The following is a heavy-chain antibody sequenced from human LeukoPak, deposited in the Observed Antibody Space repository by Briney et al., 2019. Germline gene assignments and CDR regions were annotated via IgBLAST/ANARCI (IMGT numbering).Heavy chain of an antibody. CDR1: GGYISSSSYY. D-gene: IGHD3-22*01. CDR3: ARRRYYDSTGYLD. Sequence: SETLSLTCSLSGGYISSSSYYWGWLRQPPGKGLEWLGKIYYSGSTYYNATLKSRVSISIDTSNNHFSLRLRSLTAADTALYYCARRRYYDSTGYLDWGRGTLVTVSS. CDR2: IYYSGST. J-gene: IGHJ1*01. V-gene: IGHV4-39*02.